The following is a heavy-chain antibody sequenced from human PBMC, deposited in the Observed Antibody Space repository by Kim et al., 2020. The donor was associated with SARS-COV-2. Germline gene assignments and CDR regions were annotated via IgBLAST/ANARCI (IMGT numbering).Heavy chain of an antibody. V-gene: IGHV2-5*01. J-gene: IGHJ4*02. CDR3: AHCYGSGSYSPFDY. Sequence: SPSLKSRLTITKDTSKNQVVLTMTNMDPVDTATYYCAHCYGSGSYSPFDYWGQGTLVTVSS. D-gene: IGHD3-10*01.